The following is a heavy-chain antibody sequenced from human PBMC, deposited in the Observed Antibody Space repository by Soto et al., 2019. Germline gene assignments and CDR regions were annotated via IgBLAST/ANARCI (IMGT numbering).Heavy chain of an antibody. CDR1: GFTFSDYY. CDR2: ISSSGSTI. V-gene: IGHV3-11*01. J-gene: IGHJ6*02. CDR3: ATSDYYGSGNPAYYYGMDV. D-gene: IGHD3-10*01. Sequence: PGGSLRLSCAASGFTFSDYYMSWIRQAPGKGLEWVSYISSSGSTIYYADSVKGRFTISRDNAKNSLYLQMNSLRAEDTAVYYCATSDYYGSGNPAYYYGMDVWGQGTTGTVSS.